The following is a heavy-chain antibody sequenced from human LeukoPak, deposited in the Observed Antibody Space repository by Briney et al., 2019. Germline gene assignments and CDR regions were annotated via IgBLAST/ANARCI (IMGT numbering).Heavy chain of an antibody. CDR2: IIPIFGTA. CDR3: AREDIVVVPAANYYYYGMDV. V-gene: IGHV1-69*13. CDR1: GGTFSSYA. D-gene: IGHD2-2*01. J-gene: IGHJ6*02. Sequence: GASVKVSCKASGGTFSSYAISWARQAPGQGLEWMGGIIPIFGTANYAQKFQGRVTITADESTSTAYMELSSLRSEDTAVYYCAREDIVVVPAANYYYYGMDVWGQGTTVTVSS.